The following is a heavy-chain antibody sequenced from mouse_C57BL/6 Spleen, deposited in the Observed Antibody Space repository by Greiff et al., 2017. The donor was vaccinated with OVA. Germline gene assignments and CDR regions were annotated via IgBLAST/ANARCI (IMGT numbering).Heavy chain of an antibody. CDR1: GYAFSSYW. Sequence: QVQLQQSGAELVKPGASVKISCKASGYAFSSYWMNWVKQRPGKGLEWIGQIYPGDGDTNYNGKFKGKATLTADKSSSTAYMQLSSLTSEDSAVYFCARRGGIGRGVYDGYPFAYWGQGTLVTVSA. V-gene: IGHV1-80*01. D-gene: IGHD2-3*01. J-gene: IGHJ3*01. CDR3: ARRGGIGRGVYDGYPFAY. CDR2: IYPGDGDT.